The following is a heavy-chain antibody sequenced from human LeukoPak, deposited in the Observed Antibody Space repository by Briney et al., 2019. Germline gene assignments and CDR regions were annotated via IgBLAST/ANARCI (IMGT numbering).Heavy chain of an antibody. V-gene: IGHV1-8*01. CDR3: ARSRGTMVRGVIKSYYYYGMDV. CDR1: GYTFTSYD. CDR2: MNPNSGNT. D-gene: IGHD3-10*01. J-gene: IGHJ6*02. Sequence: ASVKVSCKASGYTFTSYDINWVRQATGQGLEWMGWMNPNSGNTGYAQKFEGRVTMTRNTSISTAYMELSSLRSEDTAVYYCARSRGTMVRGVIKSYYYYGMDVWGQGTTVTVSS.